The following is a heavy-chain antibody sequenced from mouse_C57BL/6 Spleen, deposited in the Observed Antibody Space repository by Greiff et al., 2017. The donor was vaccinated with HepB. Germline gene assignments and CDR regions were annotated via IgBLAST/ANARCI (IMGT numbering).Heavy chain of an antibody. CDR3: AKNSLYDGYYGYFDV. J-gene: IGHJ1*03. Sequence: VKLQESGPGLVQPSQSLSITWTVSGFSLTSYGVHWVRQSPGKGLEWLGVIWRGGSTDYNAAFMSRLSITKDNSKSQVFFKMNSLQADDTAIYYCAKNSLYDGYYGYFDVWGTGTTVTVSS. CDR1: GFSLTSYG. CDR2: IWRGGST. V-gene: IGHV2-5*01. D-gene: IGHD2-3*01.